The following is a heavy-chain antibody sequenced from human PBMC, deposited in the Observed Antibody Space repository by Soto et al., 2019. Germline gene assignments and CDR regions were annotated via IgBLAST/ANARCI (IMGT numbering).Heavy chain of an antibody. Sequence: GGSLRLSCAASGFTFSSYAMHWVRQAPGKGLEWVAVISYDGSNKYYADSVKGRFTISRDNSKNTLYLQMNSLRAEDTAVYYCARVQDGYSGYDGQDYWGQETLVTSPQ. CDR1: GFTFSSYA. V-gene: IGHV3-30-3*01. CDR3: ARVQDGYSGYDGQDY. J-gene: IGHJ4*02. CDR2: ISYDGSNK. D-gene: IGHD5-12*01.